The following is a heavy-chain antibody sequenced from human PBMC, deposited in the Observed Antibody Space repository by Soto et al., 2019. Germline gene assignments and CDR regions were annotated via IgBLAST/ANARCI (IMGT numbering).Heavy chain of an antibody. D-gene: IGHD3-3*01. Sequence: EVQLLESGGGLVQPGGSLRLSCAASGFTFSSYAMTWVRQAPGKGLQWVSGISGPGGTTYYADSVKGRSTISRDNSKSTLYFQVNNLRAEDTAIYYCAKSISFGVVIASTLDYWGQGALVTVSS. CDR1: GFTFSSYA. J-gene: IGHJ4*02. CDR2: ISGPGGTT. V-gene: IGHV3-23*01. CDR3: AKSISFGVVIASTLDY.